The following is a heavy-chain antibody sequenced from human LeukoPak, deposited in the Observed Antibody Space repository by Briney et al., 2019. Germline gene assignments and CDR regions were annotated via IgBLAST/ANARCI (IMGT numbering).Heavy chain of an antibody. CDR1: GFTFSNYG. V-gene: IGHV3-30*18. D-gene: IGHD2-15*01. CDR2: ISYDESDK. J-gene: IGHJ6*02. CDR3: AKGVVAATNAAYYGMDV. Sequence: GGSLRLSCAASGFTFSNYGMHWVRQAPGKGLEWVAVISYDESDKYYADSVKGRFTISRDNSKNTLYLQMNSLRPGDTAVYYCAKGVVAATNAAYYGMDVWGQGTTVTVSS.